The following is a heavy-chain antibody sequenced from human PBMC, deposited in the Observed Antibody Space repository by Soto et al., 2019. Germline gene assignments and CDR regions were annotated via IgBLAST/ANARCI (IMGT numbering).Heavy chain of an antibody. CDR3: ARIPRGRDGYNYFDS. CDR1: GYSFTNYW. CDR2: IYPDDSDT. D-gene: IGHD3-16*01. V-gene: IGHV5-51*01. Sequence: LKISCKGSGYSFTNYWTVWVRRMPGKGLEWMGIIYPDDSDTRYSPSFQGQVTISADKSISTAYLQWSSLKASDTDMYYCARIPRGRDGYNYFDSWGQGTLVTVSS. J-gene: IGHJ4*02.